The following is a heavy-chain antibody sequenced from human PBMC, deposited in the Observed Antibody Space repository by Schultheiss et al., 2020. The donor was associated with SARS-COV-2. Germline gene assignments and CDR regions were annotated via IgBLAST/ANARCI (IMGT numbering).Heavy chain of an antibody. Sequence: GGSLRLSCAASGFTFSDYSMNWVRQAPGKGLEWVSSVSSSSGYIYYADSVKGRFTISRDNSKNTLYLQMNSLRAEDTAVYYCAREDYGDYGVVDYWGQGTLVTVSS. J-gene: IGHJ4*02. V-gene: IGHV3-21*01. CDR2: VSSSSGYI. D-gene: IGHD4-17*01. CDR3: AREDYGDYGVVDY. CDR1: GFTFSDYS.